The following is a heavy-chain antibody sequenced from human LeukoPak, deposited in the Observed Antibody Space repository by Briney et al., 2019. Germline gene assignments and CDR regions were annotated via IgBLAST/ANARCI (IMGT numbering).Heavy chain of an antibody. CDR3: ATSTDYCSSTSCYMTPIWGRFDY. CDR2: IYHSGST. J-gene: IGHJ4*02. Sequence: SETLSLTCAVSGYSISSGYYWGWIRQPPGKGLEWIGSIYHSGSTYYNPSLKSRVTISVDTSKNQFSLKLSSVTAADTAVYYCATSTDYCSSTSCYMTPIWGRFDYWGQGTLVTVSS. D-gene: IGHD2-2*02. V-gene: IGHV4-38-2*01. CDR1: GYSISSGYY.